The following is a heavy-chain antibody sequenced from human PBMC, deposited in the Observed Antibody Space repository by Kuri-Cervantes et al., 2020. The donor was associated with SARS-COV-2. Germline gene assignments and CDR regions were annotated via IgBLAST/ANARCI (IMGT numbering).Heavy chain of an antibody. D-gene: IGHD1-7*01. Sequence: GGSLRLSCAASGFTFSSYGMHWVRQAPGKGLEWVAVIWYDGSNKYYADSVKGRFTISRDNSKNTLYLQMGSLRAEDMAVYYCARGNWNYFAFDIWGQGTMVTVSS. CDR2: IWYDGSNK. J-gene: IGHJ3*02. CDR3: ARGNWNYFAFDI. V-gene: IGHV3-33*01. CDR1: GFTFSSYG.